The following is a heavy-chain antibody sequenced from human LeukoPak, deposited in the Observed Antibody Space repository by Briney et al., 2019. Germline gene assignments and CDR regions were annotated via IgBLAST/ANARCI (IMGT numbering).Heavy chain of an antibody. CDR2: INHSGST. D-gene: IGHD1-7*01. J-gene: IGHJ4*02. V-gene: IGHV4-34*01. Sequence: SETLSLTCAVYGGSYSGYYWSWIRQPPGKGLEWIGEINHSGSTNYNPSLKSRVTISVDTSKNQFSLKLSSVTAADTAVYYCARTGITGTTYDYWGQGTLVTVSS. CDR3: ARTGITGTTYDY. CDR1: GGSYSGYY.